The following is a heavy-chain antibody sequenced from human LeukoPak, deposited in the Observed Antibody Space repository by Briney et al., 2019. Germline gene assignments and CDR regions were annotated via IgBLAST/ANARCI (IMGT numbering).Heavy chain of an antibody. CDR2: INHSGST. V-gene: IGHV4-34*01. D-gene: IGHD6-19*01. CDR1: GGSFSGYY. J-gene: IGHJ4*02. CDR3: AINHRIAVAGLDY. Sequence: SETLSLTCAVYGGSFSGYYWSWIRQPPGKGLEWIGEINHSGSTNYNPPLKSRVTISVDTSKNQFSLKLSSVTAADTAVYYCAINHRIAVAGLDYWGQGTLVTVSS.